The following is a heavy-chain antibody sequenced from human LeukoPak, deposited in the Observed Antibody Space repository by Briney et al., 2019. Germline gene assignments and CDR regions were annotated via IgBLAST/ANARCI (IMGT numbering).Heavy chain of an antibody. J-gene: IGHJ4*02. D-gene: IGHD2-2*03. V-gene: IGHV4-34*01. CDR1: GGSFNGYY. CDR3: ARRGGYGYCSSTRCPVDY. Sequence: SETLSLTCAVYGGSFNGYYWRWIRQPPGKGLEWIGEINHSGSNNYNPSLKSRVTISLDTSKNQLSLKLSSVAAADTAVYYCARRGGYGYCSSTRCPVDYWGQGTRVTVSS. CDR2: INHSGSN.